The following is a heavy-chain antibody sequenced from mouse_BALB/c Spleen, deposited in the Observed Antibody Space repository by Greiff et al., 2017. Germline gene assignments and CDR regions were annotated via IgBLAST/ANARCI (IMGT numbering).Heavy chain of an antibody. CDR1: GFTFSSYA. Sequence: EVHLVESGGGLVKPGGSLKLSCAASGFTFSSYAMSWVRQTPEKRLEWVASISSGGSTYYPDSVKGRFTISRDNARNILYLQMSSLRSEDTAMYYCARGGGYFLAYWGQGTLVTVSA. D-gene: IGHD2-3*01. V-gene: IGHV5-6-5*01. J-gene: IGHJ3*01. CDR2: ISSGGST. CDR3: ARGGGYFLAY.